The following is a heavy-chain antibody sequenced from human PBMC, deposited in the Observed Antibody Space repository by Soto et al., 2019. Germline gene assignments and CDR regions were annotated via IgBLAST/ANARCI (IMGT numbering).Heavy chain of an antibody. CDR1: GFIFSDYY. V-gene: IGHV3-11*01. J-gene: IGHJ4*02. Sequence: LRLSCAVSGFIFSDYYMSWIRQAPGTGPEWISHINSGGSTIYYADSVKGRFTISRDNAKNSLYLEMNSLRAEDTAVYYCARVPGDRIGVYWGLGTLVTVSS. D-gene: IGHD6-19*01. CDR3: ARVPGDRIGVY. CDR2: INSGGSTI.